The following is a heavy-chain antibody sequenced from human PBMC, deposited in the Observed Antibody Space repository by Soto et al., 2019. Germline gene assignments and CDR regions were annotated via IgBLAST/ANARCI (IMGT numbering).Heavy chain of an antibody. CDR2: ISSSGSTI. CDR3: ARGEYCSSTSCYVFDY. CDR1: GFTFSDYY. V-gene: IGHV3-11*01. Sequence: GGSLRLSCAASGFTFSDYYMSWIRQAPGKGLEWVSYISSSGSTIYYADSVKGRFTISRDNAKNSLYLQMNSLRAEDTAVYYCARGEYCSSTSCYVFDYWGQGTLVTVSS. J-gene: IGHJ4*02. D-gene: IGHD2-2*01.